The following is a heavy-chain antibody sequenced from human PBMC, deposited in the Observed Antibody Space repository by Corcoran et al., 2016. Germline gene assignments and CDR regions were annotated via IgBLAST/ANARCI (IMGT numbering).Heavy chain of an antibody. CDR3: GSGGVWWTQKPEYYVDD. CDR2: INPNSGGT. Sequence: QVQLVQSGAEVKKPGASVKVSCKASGYTFTGYYMHWVRQAPGQGLEWMGWINPNSGGTNYAQKFQGRVTMTRDTSISTAYMELSRLRSDDTAVYYCGSGGVWWTQKPEYYVDDWGQGTLVTVSS. CDR1: GYTFTGYY. D-gene: IGHD3-16*01. J-gene: IGHJ4*01. V-gene: IGHV1-2*02.